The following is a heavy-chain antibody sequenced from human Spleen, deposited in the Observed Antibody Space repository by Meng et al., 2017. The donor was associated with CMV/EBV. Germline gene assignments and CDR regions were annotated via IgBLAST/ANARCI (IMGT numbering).Heavy chain of an antibody. CDR1: GFAFNTYT. Sequence: GGSLRLSCAASGFAFNTYTMNWVRQAPGKGLEWVSYISSSTIYYADSVKGRFTISRDNAKNSLYLQMNSLRAEDTAVYYCARDLVVEANLDYWGQGTLVTVSS. CDR2: ISSSTI. J-gene: IGHJ4*02. D-gene: IGHD2-15*01. V-gene: IGHV3-48*04. CDR3: ARDLVVEANLDY.